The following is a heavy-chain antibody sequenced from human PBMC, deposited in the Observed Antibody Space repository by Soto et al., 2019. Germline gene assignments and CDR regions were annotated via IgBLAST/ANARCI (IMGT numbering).Heavy chain of an antibody. Sequence: SETLSLTCAVYGGSFSGYYWSWIRQPPGKGLEWIGEINHSGSTNYNPSLKSRVTISVDTSKNQFSLKLSSVTAADTAVYYCARDNIAARRRSVFYYYYGMDVWGQGTTVTVSS. CDR1: GGSFSGYY. V-gene: IGHV4-34*01. J-gene: IGHJ6*02. CDR2: INHSGST. CDR3: ARDNIAARRRSVFYYYYGMDV. D-gene: IGHD6-6*01.